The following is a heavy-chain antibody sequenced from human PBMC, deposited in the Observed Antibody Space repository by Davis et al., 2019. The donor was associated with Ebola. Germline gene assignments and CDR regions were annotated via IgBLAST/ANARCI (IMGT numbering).Heavy chain of an antibody. J-gene: IGHJ4*02. CDR2: IKQDGSEK. Sequence: PGGSLRLSCAASGFTFSSYWMSWVRQAPGKGLEWVANIKQDGSEKYYVDSVKGRFTISRDNAKTSLYLQMNSLRAEDTAVYYCTLTVTSFDYWGQGTLVTVSS. V-gene: IGHV3-7*01. D-gene: IGHD4-17*01. CDR1: GFTFSSYW. CDR3: TLTVTSFDY.